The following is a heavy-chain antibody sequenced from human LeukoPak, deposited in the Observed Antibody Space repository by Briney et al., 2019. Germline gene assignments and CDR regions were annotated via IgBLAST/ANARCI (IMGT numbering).Heavy chain of an antibody. CDR2: INHSGST. CDR1: GGSFSGYY. V-gene: IGHV4-34*01. Sequence: SETLSLTCAVYGGSFSGYYWSWIRQPPGKGLEWIGEINHSGSTNYNPSLKSRVTISVDTSKNQFSLKLSSVTAADTAVYYCARVRAVAGPPDYWGQGTLVTVS. J-gene: IGHJ4*02. D-gene: IGHD6-19*01. CDR3: ARVRAVAGPPDY.